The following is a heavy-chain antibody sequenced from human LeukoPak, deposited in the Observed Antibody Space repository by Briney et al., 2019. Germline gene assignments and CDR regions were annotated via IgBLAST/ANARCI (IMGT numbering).Heavy chain of an antibody. CDR2: IKSDGST. Sequence: GSLRLSCAASGFTFGSYWMHWVRQAPGKGLVWVSRIKSDGSTNYADSVKGRFTISRDNAKNTLSLQMNSLRAEDTGVYYCARAPSEIGGYYPEYFRHWGQGTLVTVSS. CDR3: ARAPSEIGGYYPEYFRH. J-gene: IGHJ1*01. V-gene: IGHV3-74*01. D-gene: IGHD3-22*01. CDR1: GFTFGSYW.